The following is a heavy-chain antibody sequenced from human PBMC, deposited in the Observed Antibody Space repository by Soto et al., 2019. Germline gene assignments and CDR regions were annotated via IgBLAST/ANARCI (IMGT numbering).Heavy chain of an antibody. CDR1: GGSISSSSYY. J-gene: IGHJ5*02. CDR3: ARQEGRIWSGIWFDP. Sequence: PSETLSLTCTVSGGSISSSSYYWGWIRQPPGKGLEWIGSIYYSGSTYYNPSLKSRVTISVDTSKNQFSLKLSSVTAADTAVYYCARQEGRIWSGIWFDPWGQGTLVTVSS. V-gene: IGHV4-39*01. CDR2: IYYSGST. D-gene: IGHD3-3*01.